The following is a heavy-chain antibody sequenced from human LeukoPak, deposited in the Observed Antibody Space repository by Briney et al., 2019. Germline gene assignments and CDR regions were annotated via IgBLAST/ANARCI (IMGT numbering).Heavy chain of an antibody. V-gene: IGHV3-15*01. CDR2: IKSKTDGGTT. J-gene: IGHJ5*02. CDR1: GFTFSNAW. Sequence: PGGSLRLSCAASGFTFSNAWMSWVRQAPGKGLEWVGRIKSKTDGGTTDYAAPVKGRFTISRDDSKNTLYLQMNSLKTEDTAVYYCTTWPYCTNGVCHWFDPWGQGTLVAVSS. D-gene: IGHD2-8*01. CDR3: TTWPYCTNGVCHWFDP.